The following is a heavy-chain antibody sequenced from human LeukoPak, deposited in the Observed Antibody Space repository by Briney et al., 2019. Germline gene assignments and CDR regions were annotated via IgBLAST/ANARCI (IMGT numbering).Heavy chain of an antibody. D-gene: IGHD2-21*02. CDR1: GGSISSSYW. Sequence: PSETLSLTCAVSGGSISSSYWWTWVRQPPGKGLEWIGEVYHSGSTNYNPSLKSRVTISVDKSKNQFSLKLSSVTAADTAVYYCAGAHCGGDCYSGRAFDIWGQGTMVTVSS. CDR3: AGAHCGGDCYSGRAFDI. J-gene: IGHJ3*02. CDR2: VYHSGST. V-gene: IGHV4-4*02.